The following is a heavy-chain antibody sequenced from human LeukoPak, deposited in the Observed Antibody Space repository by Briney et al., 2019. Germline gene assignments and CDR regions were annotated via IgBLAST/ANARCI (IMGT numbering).Heavy chain of an antibody. CDR1: GFTFSSYA. D-gene: IGHD2-2*01. CDR3: AKDPVPKVPAAYNCFDP. V-gene: IGHV3-23*01. Sequence: GGSLRLSCAASGFTFSSYAMSWVRQAPGKGLEWVSAISGSGGSTYYADSVKGRFTISRDNSKNTLYLQMNSLRAEDAAVYYCAKDPVPKVPAAYNCFDPWGQGTLVTVSS. J-gene: IGHJ5*02. CDR2: ISGSGGST.